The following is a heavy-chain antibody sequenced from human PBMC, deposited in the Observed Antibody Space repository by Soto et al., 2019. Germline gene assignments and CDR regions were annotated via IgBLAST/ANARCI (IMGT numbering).Heavy chain of an antibody. J-gene: IGHJ4*02. D-gene: IGHD1-1*01. CDR1: GFTFSSYG. V-gene: IGHV3-30*18. CDR3: AKDAAHINWNYVVY. CDR2: ISYDGSNK. Sequence: GGSLRLSCAASGFTFSSYGMHWVRQAPGKGLEWVAVISYDGSNKYYADSVKGRFTISRDNSKNTLYLQMNSLRAEDTAVYYCAKDAAHINWNYVVYWGQGTLVTVSS.